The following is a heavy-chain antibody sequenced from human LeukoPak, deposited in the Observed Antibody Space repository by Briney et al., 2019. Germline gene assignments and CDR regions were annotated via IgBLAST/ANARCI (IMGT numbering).Heavy chain of an antibody. CDR2: IYYSRST. Sequence: KASETLSLTCTVSGGSISSYYWSWIRQPPGKGLEWIGYIYYSRSTNYNPSLKSRVTISVDTSKNQFSLKLSSVTTADTAVYYCARVAFFGITGTTVRAFDIWGQGTMVTVSS. J-gene: IGHJ3*02. D-gene: IGHD1-20*01. CDR1: GGSISSYY. V-gene: IGHV4-59*01. CDR3: ARVAFFGITGTTVRAFDI.